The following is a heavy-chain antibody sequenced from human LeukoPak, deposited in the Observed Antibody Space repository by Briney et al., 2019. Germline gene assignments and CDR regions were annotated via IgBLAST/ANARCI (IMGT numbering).Heavy chain of an antibody. CDR3: ARQPVVAATPFYYMDV. J-gene: IGHJ6*03. V-gene: IGHV4-4*02. D-gene: IGHD2-15*01. CDR2: IYHSGST. Sequence: SETLSLTCAVSGGSISSSNWWSWVRQPPGKGLEWIGEIYHSGSTNYNSSLKSRVTISVDTSKNQFSLKLSSVTAADTAVYYCARQPVVAATPFYYMDVWGKGAPVTISS. CDR1: GGSISSSNW.